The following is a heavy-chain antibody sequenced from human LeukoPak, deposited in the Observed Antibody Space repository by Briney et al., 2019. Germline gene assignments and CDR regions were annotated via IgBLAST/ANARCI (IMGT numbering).Heavy chain of an antibody. D-gene: IGHD2-15*01. CDR1: GFTFGSYW. Sequence: QPGGSLRLSCAASGFTFGSYWMSWVRQAPGKGLEWVANIKQDGSEKYYVDSVKGRFTISRDNAKNSLSLQMNSLRAEDTAVYYCAASGGMGDYWGQGTLVTVSS. V-gene: IGHV3-7*03. CDR2: IKQDGSEK. J-gene: IGHJ4*02. CDR3: AASGGMGDY.